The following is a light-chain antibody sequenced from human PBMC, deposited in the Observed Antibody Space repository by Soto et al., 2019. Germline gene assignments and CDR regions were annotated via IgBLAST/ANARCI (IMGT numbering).Light chain of an antibody. CDR1: QDINNY. V-gene: IGKV1-33*01. Sequence: DIQMTQSPSSLSAYVGDRVAITCQASQDINNYLNWYQQKPGKAPKVLIYDASNLQRGVPSRFSGSGSGTEFTFTISSLQPEDFATYFCQQYDNLITFGQGTRLEIK. CDR2: DAS. J-gene: IGKJ5*01. CDR3: QQYDNLIT.